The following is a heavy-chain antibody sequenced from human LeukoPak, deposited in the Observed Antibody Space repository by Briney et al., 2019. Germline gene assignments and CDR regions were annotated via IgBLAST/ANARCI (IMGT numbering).Heavy chain of an antibody. CDR3: ARCCGSRFHSPFDY. J-gene: IGHJ4*02. V-gene: IGHV1-69*05. CDR1: GGTFSSYA. CDR2: IIPIFGTA. Sequence: GSSVKVSCKASGGTFSSYAISWVRQAPGQGLEWMGGIIPIFGTANYAQKFQGRVTITTDESTSTAYMELSSLRSEDTAVYYCARCCGSRFHSPFDYWGQGTLVTVSS. D-gene: IGHD1-26*01.